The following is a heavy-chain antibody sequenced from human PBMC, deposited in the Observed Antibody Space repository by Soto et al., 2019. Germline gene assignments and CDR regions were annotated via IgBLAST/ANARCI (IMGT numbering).Heavy chain of an antibody. CDR3: ARETKNYGSGSWAYYHYYYLAV. V-gene: IGHV1-3*01. CDR2: INAGNGNT. D-gene: IGHD3-10*01. CDR1: GYTFTSYA. J-gene: IGHJ6*03. Sequence: GASVKVSCKASGYTFTSYAMHWVRQAPGQRLEWMGWINAGNGNTKYSQKFQGRVTITRDTSASTAYMELSSLRSEDTAVYYCARETKNYGSGSWAYYHYYYLAVWGKGTSVTGSS.